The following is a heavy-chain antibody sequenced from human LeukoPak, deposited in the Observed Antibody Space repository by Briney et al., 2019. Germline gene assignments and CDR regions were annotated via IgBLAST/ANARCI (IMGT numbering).Heavy chain of an antibody. Sequence: PSETLSLTCTVSGGSVSSNIYYWSWIRQPPGKGLEWIGYIYYSGSTNYNPSLKSRVTISVDTSKNQFSLKLSSVTAADTAVYYCARQGIAARLIDYWGQGTLVTVSS. J-gene: IGHJ4*02. D-gene: IGHD6-6*01. V-gene: IGHV4-61*01. CDR3: ARQGIAARLIDY. CDR1: GGSVSSNIYY. CDR2: IYYSGST.